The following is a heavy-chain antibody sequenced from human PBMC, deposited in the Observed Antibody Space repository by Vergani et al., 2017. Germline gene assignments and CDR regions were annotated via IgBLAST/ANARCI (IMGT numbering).Heavy chain of an antibody. Sequence: QVQLQESGPGLVKPSETLSLTCTVSDGSIRSYYWSWIRQPPGKGLEWIGYIYYSGNTNSNPSLKSRVTISGDTSKNQFSLKLSSVTAADTAVYYCARERNVGGYYYFMDVWGQGTTVTVSS. CDR3: ARERNVGGYYYFMDV. CDR1: DGSIRSYY. CDR2: IYYSGNT. D-gene: IGHD1-1*01. J-gene: IGHJ6*02. V-gene: IGHV4-59*01.